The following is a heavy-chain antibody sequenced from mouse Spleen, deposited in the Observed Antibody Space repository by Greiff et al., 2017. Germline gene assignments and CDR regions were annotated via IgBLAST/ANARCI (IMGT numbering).Heavy chain of an antibody. CDR3: ARKSNYRDYAMDY. CDR1: GFSLTSYG. J-gene: IGHJ4*01. D-gene: IGHD2-5*01. Sequence: QVQLKESGPGLVAPSQSLSITCTISGFSLTSYGVHWVRQPPGKGLEWLGVIWSGGSTDYNAAFISRLSISKDNSKSQVFFKMNSLQADDTAIYYCARKSNYRDYAMDYWGQGTSVTVSS. V-gene: IGHV2-2*01. CDR2: IWSGGST.